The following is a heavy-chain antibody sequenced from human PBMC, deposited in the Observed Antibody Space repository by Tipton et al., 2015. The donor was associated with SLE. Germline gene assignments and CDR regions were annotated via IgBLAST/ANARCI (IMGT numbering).Heavy chain of an antibody. CDR3: VRFSNWYGGDYFDL. CDR2: VYHSGST. D-gene: IGHD4-11*01. J-gene: IGHJ4*02. Sequence: TLSLTCTVSGGTISSHYWSWIRQSPEKGLEWIGYVYHSGSTNYNPSLKSRVSISIDRSKRQFSLRLNSVTAADTAVYYCVRFSNWYGGDYFDLWGQGPLVTVSS. CDR1: GGTISSHY. V-gene: IGHV4-59*11.